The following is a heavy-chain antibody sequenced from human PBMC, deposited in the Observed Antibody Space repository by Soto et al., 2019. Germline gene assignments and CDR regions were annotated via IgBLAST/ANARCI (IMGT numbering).Heavy chain of an antibody. J-gene: IGHJ4*02. CDR3: ARDCISTSCYQISSSAFC. CDR1: GGSISSGDYY. Sequence: SETLSLTCTVSGGSISSGDYYWSWIRQPPGKGLEWIGYIYYSGSTYYNPSLKSRVTISVDTSKNQFSLKLSSVTAADTAVYYCARDCISTSCYQISSSAFCWGQGTLVTVSS. D-gene: IGHD2-2*01. CDR2: IYYSGST. V-gene: IGHV4-30-4*01.